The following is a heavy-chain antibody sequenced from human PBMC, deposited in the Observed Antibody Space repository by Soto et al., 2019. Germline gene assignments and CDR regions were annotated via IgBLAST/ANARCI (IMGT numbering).Heavy chain of an antibody. D-gene: IGHD1-1*01. Sequence: QVQLVQSGAEVKKPGASVKVSCKVSGHTLTELSMHWVRLAPGKGLEWMGGFDPEDGETISAQKFQGGVTMTEDTDTATTYLELSSLRSEDTAVYYCAAGGTRWLHSPFDYWGQGTLVTISS. CDR2: FDPEDGET. V-gene: IGHV1-24*01. CDR3: AAGGTRWLHSPFDY. J-gene: IGHJ4*02. CDR1: GHTLTELS.